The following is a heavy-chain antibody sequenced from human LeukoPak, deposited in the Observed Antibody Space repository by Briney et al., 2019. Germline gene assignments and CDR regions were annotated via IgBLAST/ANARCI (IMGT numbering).Heavy chain of an antibody. CDR1: GFTFSSYG. CDR2: ISYDGSNK. Sequence: PGRSLRLSCAASGFTFSSYGMHRVRQAPGKGLEWVAVISYDGSNKYYADSVKGRFTISRDNSKNTLYLQMNSLRAEDTAVYYCAKGTQWELLGDYFDYWGQGTLVTVSS. CDR3: AKGTQWELLGDYFDY. J-gene: IGHJ4*02. V-gene: IGHV3-30*18. D-gene: IGHD1-26*01.